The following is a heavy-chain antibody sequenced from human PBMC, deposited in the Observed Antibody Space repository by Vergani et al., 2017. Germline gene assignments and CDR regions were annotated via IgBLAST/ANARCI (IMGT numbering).Heavy chain of an antibody. D-gene: IGHD2-2*02. V-gene: IGHV3-30-3*01. CDR1: GFTFSSYA. CDR3: ARDREIVVVPAAIYYYYYMDV. Sequence: QVQLVESGGGVVQPGRSLRLSCAASGFTFSSYAMHWVRQAPGKGLEWVAVISYDGSNKYYADSVKGRFTISRDNSKNTLYLQMNSLRAEDTAVYYCARDREIVVVPAAIYYYYYMDVWGKGTTVTVSS. J-gene: IGHJ6*03. CDR2: ISYDGSNK.